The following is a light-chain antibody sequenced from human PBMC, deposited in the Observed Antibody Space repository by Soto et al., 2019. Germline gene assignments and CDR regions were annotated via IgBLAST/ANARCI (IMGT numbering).Light chain of an antibody. Sequence: DIQITQTPSTLSASVGDRVTITCRASQSISSSLAWYQQKQGKAPKLMIYKTSTLESGVPSRFSGSGSGTEFTLTISSLQPDDFETYSCPQYNSIPLTFGGGTKVEIK. CDR2: KTS. CDR1: QSISSS. J-gene: IGKJ4*01. V-gene: IGKV1-5*03. CDR3: PQYNSIPLT.